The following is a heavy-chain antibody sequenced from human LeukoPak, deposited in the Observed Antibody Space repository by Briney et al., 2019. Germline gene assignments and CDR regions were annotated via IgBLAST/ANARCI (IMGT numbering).Heavy chain of an antibody. D-gene: IGHD3-22*01. CDR2: ISAYNGNT. V-gene: IGHV1-18*01. CDR3: ARVHGGFYYDSSDLDY. J-gene: IGHJ4*02. Sequence: GASVKVSCKASGYTFTSYGISWVRQAPGQGLEWMGWISAYNGNTNYAQKLQGRVTMTTDTSTSTAYMELRSLRSDDTAVYYCARVHGGFYYDSSDLDYWGQGTLVTVSS. CDR1: GYTFTSYG.